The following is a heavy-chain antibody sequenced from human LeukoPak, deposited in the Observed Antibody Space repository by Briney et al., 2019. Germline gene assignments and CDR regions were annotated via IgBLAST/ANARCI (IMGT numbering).Heavy chain of an antibody. CDR1: GYTFSSYG. CDR3: ARVGELWSD. Sequence: ASVKVSCKASGYTFSSYGVSWVRQAPGQGLEWMGWTSDFNGNTNYAQKFQGRVTMTRDTSISTAYMELSRLRSDDTAVYYCARVGELWSDWGQGTLVTVSS. CDR2: TSDFNGNT. J-gene: IGHJ4*02. V-gene: IGHV1-18*04. D-gene: IGHD5-18*01.